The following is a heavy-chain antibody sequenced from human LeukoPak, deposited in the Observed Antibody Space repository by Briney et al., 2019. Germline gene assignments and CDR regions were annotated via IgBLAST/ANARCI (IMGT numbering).Heavy chain of an antibody. CDR2: ISAYNGNT. Sequence: ASVKVSCKASGYTFTSYGISWVRQAPGQGLEWMGWISAYNGNTNYAQKLQGRVTMTTDTSTSTAYMELRSLRSDDTAVYYCARAMSGSYYYVYFDYWGQGTLVTVSS. V-gene: IGHV1-18*01. CDR3: ARAMSGSYYYVYFDY. CDR1: GYTFTSYG. J-gene: IGHJ4*02. D-gene: IGHD1-26*01.